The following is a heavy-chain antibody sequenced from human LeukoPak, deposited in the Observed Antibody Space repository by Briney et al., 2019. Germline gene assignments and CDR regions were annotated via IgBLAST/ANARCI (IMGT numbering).Heavy chain of an antibody. CDR2: IKQDGSEK. CDR1: GLTFSNYA. D-gene: IGHD3-10*01. Sequence: GGSLRLSCVASGLTFSNYAISWVCQAPGKGLEWVANIKQDGSEKYYVDSVKGRFTISRDNAKNSLYLQMNSLRAEDTAVYYCARDQPGSGSYYTPLFDYWGQGTLVTVSS. J-gene: IGHJ4*02. CDR3: ARDQPGSGSYYTPLFDY. V-gene: IGHV3-7*01.